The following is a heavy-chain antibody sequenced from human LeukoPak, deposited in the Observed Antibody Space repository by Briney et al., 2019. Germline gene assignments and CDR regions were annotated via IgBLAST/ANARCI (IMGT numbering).Heavy chain of an antibody. J-gene: IGHJ4*02. Sequence: GGSLRLSCAASGFTFSSYAMSGVREAPGKGLEWISHIRDSGTTDYADSVKGRFTISRDNAKNSLYLQLSSLRAEDTAVYYCARDHDFAFDNWGQGTLVTVSS. V-gene: IGHV3-48*01. CDR1: GFTFSSYA. CDR2: IRDSGTT. D-gene: IGHD2-21*02. CDR3: ARDHDFAFDN.